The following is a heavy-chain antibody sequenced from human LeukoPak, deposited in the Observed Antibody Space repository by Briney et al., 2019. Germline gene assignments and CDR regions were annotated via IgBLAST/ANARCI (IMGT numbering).Heavy chain of an antibody. CDR2: ISYDGSNK. V-gene: IGHV3-30*18. CDR3: AKGAPGIAAAGTGYFQH. D-gene: IGHD6-13*01. Sequence: GGSLRLSCAASGFTFSSYVMHWVRQAPGKGLEWVAVISYDGSNKYYAASVKGRFTISRDNSKNTLCLQMNSLRAEDTAVYYCAKGAPGIAAAGTGYFQHWGQGTLVTVSS. CDR1: GFTFSSYV. J-gene: IGHJ1*01.